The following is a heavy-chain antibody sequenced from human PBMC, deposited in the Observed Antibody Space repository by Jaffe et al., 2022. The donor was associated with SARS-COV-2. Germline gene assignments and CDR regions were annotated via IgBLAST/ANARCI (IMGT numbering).Heavy chain of an antibody. CDR2: IYYSGST. CDR1: GGSISSGGYY. V-gene: IGHV4-31*03. J-gene: IGHJ6*02. Sequence: QVQLQESGPGLVKPSQTLSLTCTVSGGSISSGGYYWSWIRQHPGKGLEWIGYIYYSGSTYYNPSLKSRVTISVDTSKNQFSLKLSSVTAADTAVYYCARDQAGSNSGYDYYYYGMDVWGQGTTVTVSS. CDR3: ARDQAGSNSGYDYYYYGMDV. D-gene: IGHD5-12*01.